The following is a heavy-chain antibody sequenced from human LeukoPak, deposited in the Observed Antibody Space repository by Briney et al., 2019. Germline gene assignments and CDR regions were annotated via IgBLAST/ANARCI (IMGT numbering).Heavy chain of an antibody. CDR2: ISYDGSNK. CDR3: AKDRYNWNDAASPYYYYGMGV. CDR1: GFTFSSYG. V-gene: IGHV3-30*18. D-gene: IGHD1-1*01. Sequence: PGGSLRLSCAASGFTFSSYGMHWVRQAPGKGLEWVALISYDGSNKHYADSLKGRFTLSRDNSKKKLYLHIKRLRAEDTPVYYCAKDRYNWNDAASPYYYYGMGVCSQGTTVTVS. J-gene: IGHJ6*02.